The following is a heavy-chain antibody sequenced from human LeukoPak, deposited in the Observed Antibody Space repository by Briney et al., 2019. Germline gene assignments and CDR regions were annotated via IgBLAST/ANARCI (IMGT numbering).Heavy chain of an antibody. CDR2: ISCDGSNK. Sequence: GGSLRLSCAASGFTFSSYGMHWVRQAPGKGLEWVAVISCDGSNKYYADSVKGRFTISRDSAKNPLYLQMNSLRAEDTAVYYCARGGQWELNAFDIWGQGTMVTVSS. J-gene: IGHJ3*02. CDR3: ARGGQWELNAFDI. D-gene: IGHD1-26*01. V-gene: IGHV3-30*03. CDR1: GFTFSSYG.